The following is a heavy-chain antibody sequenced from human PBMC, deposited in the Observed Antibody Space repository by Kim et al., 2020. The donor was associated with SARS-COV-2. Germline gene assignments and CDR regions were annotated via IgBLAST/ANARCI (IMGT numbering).Heavy chain of an antibody. D-gene: IGHD5-18*01. Sequence: GGSLRLSCAASGFTFSSYGMHWVRQAPGKGLEWVAVISYDGSNKYYADSVKGRFTISRDNSKNTLYLQMNSLRAEDTAVYYCAKATRTAMVRGFAIDYLGQGTLVTVSS. CDR1: GFTFSSYG. CDR2: ISYDGSNK. CDR3: AKATRTAMVRGFAIDY. V-gene: IGHV3-30*18. J-gene: IGHJ4*02.